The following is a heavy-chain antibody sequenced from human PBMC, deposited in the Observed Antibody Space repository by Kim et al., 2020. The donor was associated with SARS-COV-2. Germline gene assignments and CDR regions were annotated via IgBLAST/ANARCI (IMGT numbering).Heavy chain of an antibody. Sequence: SETLSLTCAVYGGSFSGYYWSWIRQPPGKGLEWIGEINHSGSTNYNPSLKSRVTISVDTSKNQFSLKLSSVTAADTAVYYCARRRGPRYCSGGSCPLNWFDPWGQGTLVTVSS. CDR1: GGSFSGYY. J-gene: IGHJ5*02. V-gene: IGHV4-34*01. CDR2: INHSGST. CDR3: ARRRGPRYCSGGSCPLNWFDP. D-gene: IGHD2-15*01.